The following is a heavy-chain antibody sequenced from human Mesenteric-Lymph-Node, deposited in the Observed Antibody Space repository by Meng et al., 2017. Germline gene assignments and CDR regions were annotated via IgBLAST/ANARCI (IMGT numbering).Heavy chain of an antibody. CDR1: GLTFRGYA. CDR3: ATEIVVVPVTVPTVRDY. J-gene: IGHJ4*02. D-gene: IGHD2-2*01. Sequence: VQLVEAGGGVVQAGRSLRLSCAASGLTFRGYAMSWVRQAPGKGLEWVSSLSGSGDSTYYADSVKGRFTISRDSFKNTLYLQMNSLRADDTALYYCATEIVVVPVTVPTVRDYWGQGTLVTVSS. V-gene: IGHV3-23*04. CDR2: LSGSGDST.